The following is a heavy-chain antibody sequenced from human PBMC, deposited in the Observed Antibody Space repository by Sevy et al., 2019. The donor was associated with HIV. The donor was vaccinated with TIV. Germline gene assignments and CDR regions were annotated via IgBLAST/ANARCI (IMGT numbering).Heavy chain of an antibody. CDR3: VRDNRVGGHYDSRGYSGMDV. CDR2: IYYTGST. V-gene: IGHV4-30-4*01. J-gene: IGHJ6*02. D-gene: IGHD3-22*01. CDR1: GDSISTADYY. Sequence: SETLSLTCSVSGDSISTADYYWSWIRQPPGKGLEWIGYIYYTGSTYYNPSLKSRLTISLDMSKNQFSLGLSSVTAADTAVYYCVRDNRVGGHYDSRGYSGMDVWGQGTTVTVSS.